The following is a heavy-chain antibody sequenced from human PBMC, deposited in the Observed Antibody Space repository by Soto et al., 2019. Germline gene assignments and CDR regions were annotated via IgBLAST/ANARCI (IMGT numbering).Heavy chain of an antibody. J-gene: IGHJ4*02. CDR2: IYPGNSDT. D-gene: IGHD3-3*01. CDR1: GYSFTNYW. CDR3: ARRITVFGVHGYRYFDF. Sequence: PGESLKISCKGSGYSFTNYWIGWVRQVPGKGLEWMGMIYPGNSDTRYSPSFQGQVTLSVDKSIDTAYFQWSSLKASDTAMYYCARRITVFGVHGYRYFDFWGQGALVTVSS. V-gene: IGHV5-51*01.